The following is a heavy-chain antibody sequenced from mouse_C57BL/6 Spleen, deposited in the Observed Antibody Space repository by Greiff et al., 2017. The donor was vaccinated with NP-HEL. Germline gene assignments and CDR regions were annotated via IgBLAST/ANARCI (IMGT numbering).Heavy chain of an antibody. Sequence: EVNLVESEGGLVQPGSSMKLSCTASGFTFSDYYMAWVRQVPEKGLEWVANINYDGSSTYYLDSLKSRFIISRDNAKNILYLQMSSLKSEDTATYYCAKSTPYYAMDYWGQGTSVTVSS. CDR2: INYDGSST. CDR1: GFTFSDYY. V-gene: IGHV5-16*01. CDR3: AKSTPYYAMDY. J-gene: IGHJ4*01. D-gene: IGHD1-1*01.